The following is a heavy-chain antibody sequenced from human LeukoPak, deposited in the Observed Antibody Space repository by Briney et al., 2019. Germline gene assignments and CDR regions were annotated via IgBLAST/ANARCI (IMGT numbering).Heavy chain of an antibody. D-gene: IGHD6-13*01. J-gene: IGHJ4*02. CDR2: TSSSSTI. CDR1: GFTFSSYS. CDR3: ARETGPYSSSWWDY. V-gene: IGHV3-48*01. Sequence: GGSLRLSCAASGFTFSSYSMNWVRQAPGKGLEWVSYTSSSSTIYYADSVKGRFTISRDNAKNSLYLQMNSLRAEDTAVYYCARETGPYSSSWWDYWGQGTLVTVSS.